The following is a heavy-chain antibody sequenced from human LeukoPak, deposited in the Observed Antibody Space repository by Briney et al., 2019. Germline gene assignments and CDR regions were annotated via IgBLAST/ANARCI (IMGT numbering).Heavy chain of an antibody. D-gene: IGHD6-19*01. CDR1: GGTFSSYA. J-gene: IGHJ4*02. CDR2: TIPILGIA. V-gene: IGHV1-69*04. CDR3: ARDSGYSSGWLDYFDY. Sequence: ASVKVSCKASGGTFSSYAISWVRQAPGQGLEWMGRTIPILGIANYAQKFQGRVTITADKSTSTAYMELSSLRSEDTAVYYCARDSGYSSGWLDYFDYWGQGTLVTVSS.